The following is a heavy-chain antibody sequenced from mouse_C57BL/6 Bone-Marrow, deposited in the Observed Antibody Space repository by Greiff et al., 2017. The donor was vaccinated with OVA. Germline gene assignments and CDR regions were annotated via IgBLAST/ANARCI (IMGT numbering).Heavy chain of an antibody. Sequence: EVMLVESGGGLVQSGRSLRLSCATSGFTFSDFYMEWVRQAPGKGLEWIAASRNKANDYTTEYSASVKGRFIVSRDTSQSILYLQMNALRAEDTAIYYCSRDDYCWYFDGWGTGTTVTVSS. CDR1: GFTFSDFY. CDR3: SRDDYCWYFDG. CDR2: SRNKANDYTT. D-gene: IGHD1-1*01. J-gene: IGHJ1*03. V-gene: IGHV7-1*01.